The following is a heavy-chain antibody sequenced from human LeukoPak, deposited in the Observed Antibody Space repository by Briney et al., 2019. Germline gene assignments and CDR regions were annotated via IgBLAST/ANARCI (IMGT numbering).Heavy chain of an antibody. CDR1: GGSISSGSYY. V-gene: IGHV4-61*02. CDR3: ARTWIQLWPGFDY. CDR2: IYTSGST. D-gene: IGHD5-18*01. J-gene: IGHJ4*02. Sequence: PSETLSLTCTVSGGSISSGSYYWSWIRQPAGKGLEWIGRIYTSGSTNYNPSLKSRVTISVDTSKNQFSLKLSSVTAADTAVYYCARTWIQLWPGFDYWGQGTLVTVSS.